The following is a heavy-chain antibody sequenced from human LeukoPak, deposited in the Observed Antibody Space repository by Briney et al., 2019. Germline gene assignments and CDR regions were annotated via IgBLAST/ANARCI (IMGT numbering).Heavy chain of an antibody. Sequence: SVKVSCKASGGTFRSYAISWVRQAPGQGLEWMGRIIPIFGTANYAQKFQGRVTITTDESTSTAYMELSSLRSEDTAVYYCARCMLYGLDFQHWGQGTLVTVSS. V-gene: IGHV1-69*05. D-gene: IGHD2-8*01. CDR3: ARCMLYGLDFQH. J-gene: IGHJ1*01. CDR2: IIPIFGTA. CDR1: GGTFRSYA.